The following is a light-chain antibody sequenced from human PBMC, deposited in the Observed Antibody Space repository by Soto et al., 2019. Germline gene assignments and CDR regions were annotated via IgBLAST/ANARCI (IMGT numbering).Light chain of an antibody. J-gene: IGKJ5*01. CDR3: QQLNSYPIT. CDR2: AAS. V-gene: IGKV1-9*01. CDR1: QVINTF. Sequence: IQVTQSPSPLSASLGDKVTITCRATQVINTFLAWYQQKSGKAPKLLIYAASTLQSGVPSRFSGSGSGTDFTLTISSLQSEDFATYYCQQLNSYPITFGQGTRPEIK.